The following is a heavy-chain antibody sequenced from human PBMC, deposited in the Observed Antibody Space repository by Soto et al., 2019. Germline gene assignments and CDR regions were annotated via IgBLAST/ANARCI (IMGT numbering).Heavy chain of an antibody. D-gene: IGHD3-10*01. CDR1: GGSISSYY. V-gene: IGHV4-59*01. Sequence: QVQLQESGPGLVKPSETLSLTCTVSGGSISSYYWSWIRQPPGKGLEWIGYIYYSGSTNYNPSLTSRVTISVDTSKNQFPLRLSSVTAADTAVYYCARGRYYVSGSYYNPKYYFDYWGQGTLVTVSS. CDR2: IYYSGST. J-gene: IGHJ4*02. CDR3: ARGRYYVSGSYYNPKYYFDY.